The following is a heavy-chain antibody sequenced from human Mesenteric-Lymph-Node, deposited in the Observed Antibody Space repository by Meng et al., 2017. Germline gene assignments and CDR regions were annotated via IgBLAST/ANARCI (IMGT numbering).Heavy chain of an antibody. CDR1: GGTFSSYA. CDR2: IIPIFGTA. D-gene: IGHD3-3*01. Sequence: SVKVSCKASGGTFSSYAISWVRQAPGQGLEWMGGIIPIFGTANYAQKFQGRVTMTRDTSTSTVYMELSSLRSEDTAVYYCARVRYYDFWSGYRIDDAFDIWGQGTMVTVSS. J-gene: IGHJ3*02. CDR3: ARVRYYDFWSGYRIDDAFDI. V-gene: IGHV1-69*05.